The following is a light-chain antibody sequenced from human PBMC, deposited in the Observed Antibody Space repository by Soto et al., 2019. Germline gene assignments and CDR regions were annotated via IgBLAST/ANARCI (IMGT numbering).Light chain of an antibody. Sequence: ELVLTQSPGTLSLSPGERATLSCRASQSVSTNYLAWYQQRPGQAPRLLIYGASSRATGIPDRFSGGGSGTDFTLTISRLEPEDFAVYYCQQYGSSPLTFGGGTKVEIK. CDR3: QQYGSSPLT. V-gene: IGKV3-20*01. J-gene: IGKJ4*01. CDR1: QSVSTNY. CDR2: GAS.